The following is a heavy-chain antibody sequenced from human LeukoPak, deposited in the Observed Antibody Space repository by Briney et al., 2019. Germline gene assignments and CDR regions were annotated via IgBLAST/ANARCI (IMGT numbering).Heavy chain of an antibody. CDR3: AKRKRAITAALRGYDDY. J-gene: IGHJ4*02. CDR2: ISGSGGST. Sequence: QSGGSLRLSCAASGFTFSSSAMSWVRQAPGKGLEWVSGISGSGGSTYYADSVKGRFTISRDNSKNTLYLQMNSLRAEDTAVYYCAKRKRAITAALRGYDDYWGQGTLVTVSS. V-gene: IGHV3-23*01. CDR1: GFTFSSSA. D-gene: IGHD6-13*01.